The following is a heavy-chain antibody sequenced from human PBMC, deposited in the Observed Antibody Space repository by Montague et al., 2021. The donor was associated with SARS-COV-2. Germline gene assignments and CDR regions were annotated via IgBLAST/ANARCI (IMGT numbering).Heavy chain of an antibody. J-gene: IGHJ4*02. Sequence: SETLSLTCAVSGDSISTDNWCTWVRLPPGKGLEGVGENYHTGSTKYNPSRKSRVSTLVDKTWNQFSLKLTSVTAADTAIYYCAREGRGRSDLAYWGQGTLVTVSS. CDR1: GDSISTDNW. V-gene: IGHV4-4*02. CDR2: NYHTGST. D-gene: IGHD1-26*01. CDR3: AREGRGRSDLAY.